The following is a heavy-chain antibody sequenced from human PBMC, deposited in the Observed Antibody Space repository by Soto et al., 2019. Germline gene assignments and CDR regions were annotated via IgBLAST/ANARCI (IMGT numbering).Heavy chain of an antibody. CDR2: ISSSGTTI. CDR1: GFTFSDYS. CDR3: ARTNWGPYYYYGMDV. V-gene: IGHV3-11*01. D-gene: IGHD7-27*01. J-gene: IGHJ6*02. Sequence: QVQLVESGGGLVKPGGSLRLSCAASGFTFSDYSMSWIRQAPGKGLVWVSYISSSGTTIYYADSVKGRFTISRDNAKNSLYLQMNSLRAQDTAVYYCARTNWGPYYYYGMDVLGQGTTVTVSS.